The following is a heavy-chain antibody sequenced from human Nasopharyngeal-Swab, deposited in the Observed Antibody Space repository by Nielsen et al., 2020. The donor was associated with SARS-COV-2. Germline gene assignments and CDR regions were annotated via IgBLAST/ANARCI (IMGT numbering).Heavy chain of an antibody. V-gene: IGHV3-74*01. D-gene: IGHD3-10*01. CDR2: INNDGTPM. CDR1: GFTFSSYW. Sequence: GGSLRLSCTASGFTFSSYWMSWVRQAPGEGLVWVSLINNDGTPMTYADSVKGRFTISRDNAKNTLYLQMNSLRIEDTAVYYCARDNYGSLDYWGQGTLVTVSS. CDR3: ARDNYGSLDY. J-gene: IGHJ4*02.